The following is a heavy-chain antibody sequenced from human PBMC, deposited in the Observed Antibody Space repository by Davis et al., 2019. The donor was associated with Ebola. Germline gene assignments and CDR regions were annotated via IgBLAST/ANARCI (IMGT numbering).Heavy chain of an antibody. CDR1: GYTFTGYY. Sequence: ASVKVSCKASGYTFTGYYMHWVRQAPGQGLEWMGWINPNSGGTNYAQTFQGRVTMTRDTSISTAYMELSRLRSDDTAVYYCARGAIVGTYYYDSSGWVYWGQGTLVTVSS. V-gene: IGHV1-2*02. J-gene: IGHJ4*02. D-gene: IGHD3-22*01. CDR2: INPNSGGT. CDR3: ARGAIVGTYYYDSSGWVY.